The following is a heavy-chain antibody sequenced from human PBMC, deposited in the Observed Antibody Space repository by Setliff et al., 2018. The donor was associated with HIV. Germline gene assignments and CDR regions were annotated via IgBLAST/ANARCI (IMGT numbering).Heavy chain of an antibody. CDR2: IIPLFPTS. Sequence: SVKVSCKASGGTFNTYAISWVRQAPGQGLGWMGGIIPLFPTSTYAQKFQGRVTMTADESTSTTYMDLNNLRSEDTAVYYCARGPPYFGSGSRPVAFDIWGQGTMVTVSS. D-gene: IGHD3-10*01. V-gene: IGHV1-69*13. CDR3: ARGPPYFGSGSRPVAFDI. CDR1: GGTFNTYA. J-gene: IGHJ3*02.